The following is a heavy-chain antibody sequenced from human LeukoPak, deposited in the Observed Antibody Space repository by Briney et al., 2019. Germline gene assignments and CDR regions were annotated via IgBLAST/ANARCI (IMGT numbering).Heavy chain of an antibody. Sequence: GGSLRLSCAASGFTFSSYGMHWVRQAPGKGLEWVTSIWFDGSNIHYADSVKGRVIISRDNSKSALYLQMNSLRAEDTAIYYCARDSLPMAVTGPFDHWGQGALVTVSS. D-gene: IGHD2-21*02. CDR3: ARDSLPMAVTGPFDH. J-gene: IGHJ4*02. V-gene: IGHV3-33*01. CDR1: GFTFSSYG. CDR2: IWFDGSNI.